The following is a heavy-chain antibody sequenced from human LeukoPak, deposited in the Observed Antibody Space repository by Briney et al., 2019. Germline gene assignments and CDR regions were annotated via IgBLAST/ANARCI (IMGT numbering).Heavy chain of an antibody. D-gene: IGHD3-22*01. CDR1: GGTFSSYA. CDR3: ARDSYDSSGYFSQNAFDI. V-gene: IGHV1-69*05. CDR2: IIPIFGTA. Sequence: SVKVSCKASGGTFSSYAISWVRQAPGQGLEWMGGIIPIFGTANYAQKFQGRVTITTDESTSTAYMERSSLRSEDTAVYYCARDSYDSSGYFSQNAFDIWGQGTMVTVSS. J-gene: IGHJ3*02.